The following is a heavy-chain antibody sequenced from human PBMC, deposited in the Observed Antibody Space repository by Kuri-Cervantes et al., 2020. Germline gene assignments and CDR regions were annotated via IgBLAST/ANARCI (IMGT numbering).Heavy chain of an antibody. Sequence: GESLKISCAASGFTFSSYGMHWVRQAPGKGLEWVAVIWYDGSNKYYADSVRGRFTISRDNSKNTLYPQMNSLRDEDTAVYYCARVSVGLLWFGEDVSWFDPWGQGTLVTVSS. CDR1: GFTFSSYG. J-gene: IGHJ5*02. D-gene: IGHD3-10*01. V-gene: IGHV3-33*01. CDR3: ARVSVGLLWFGEDVSWFDP. CDR2: IWYDGSNK.